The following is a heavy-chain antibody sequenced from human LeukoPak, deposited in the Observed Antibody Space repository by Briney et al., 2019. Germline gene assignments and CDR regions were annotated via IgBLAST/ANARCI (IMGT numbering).Heavy chain of an antibody. D-gene: IGHD1-1*01. Sequence: PSETLSLTCTVSGGSISSYYWSWIRHPPGKGLEWIGYIYYSGSTNYNPSLKSRVTISVDTSKNQFSLKLSSVTAADTAVYYCARTSLERWYFDLWGRGTLVTVSS. CDR2: IYYSGST. CDR3: ARTSLERWYFDL. J-gene: IGHJ2*01. CDR1: GGSISSYY. V-gene: IGHV4-59*01.